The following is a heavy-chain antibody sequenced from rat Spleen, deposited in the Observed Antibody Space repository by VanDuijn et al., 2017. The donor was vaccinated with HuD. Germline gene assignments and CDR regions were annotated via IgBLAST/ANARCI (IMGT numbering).Heavy chain of an antibody. J-gene: IGHJ4*01. CDR3: ARGYGRPGSVMDA. CDR2: INYDGSST. CDR1: GFTFSNYG. V-gene: IGHV5-29*01. Sequence: EVQLVESGGGLVQPGRSMKLSCAASGFTFSNYGMAWVRQAPTKGLEWVATINYDGSSTHYRDSVRGRFTISRDNAKTTLYLQMDSLRSEDTATYYCARGYGRPGSVMDAWGQGASVTVSS. D-gene: IGHD4-3*01.